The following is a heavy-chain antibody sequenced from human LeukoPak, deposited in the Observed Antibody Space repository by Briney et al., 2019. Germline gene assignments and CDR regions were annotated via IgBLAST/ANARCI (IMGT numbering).Heavy chain of an antibody. CDR1: GFTFSSYG. D-gene: IGHD6-13*01. V-gene: IGHV3-33*01. J-gene: IGHJ4*02. CDR3: ARDLRRGGSGIAAY. Sequence: GGSLKLSCAASGFTFSSYGMHGVRQAPGKGLGGVAVIWYDGSNKYYADSVKGRFTISRDNSKNTLYLQMNSLRAEDTAVYYCARDLRRGGSGIAAYWGQGTLVTVSS. CDR2: IWYDGSNK.